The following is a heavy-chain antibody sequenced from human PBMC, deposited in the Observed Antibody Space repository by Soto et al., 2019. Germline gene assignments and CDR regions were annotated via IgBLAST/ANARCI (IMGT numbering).Heavy chain of an antibody. D-gene: IGHD1-7*01. V-gene: IGHV4-4*02. CDR2: IYRTGST. CDR3: ASRDPGTSVDY. J-gene: IGHJ4*02. CDR1: GGSFTSDNW. Sequence: SETLSLTXAVSGGSFTSDNWWTWVRQPPGQGLEWIGEIYRTGSTNYNPSLKSRVTISLDKSENQFSLKVTSLTAADTAVYYCASRDPGTSVDYWGQGTLVTSPQ.